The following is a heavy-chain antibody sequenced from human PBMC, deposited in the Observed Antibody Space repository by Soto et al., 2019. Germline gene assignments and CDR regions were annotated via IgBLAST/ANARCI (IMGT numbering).Heavy chain of an antibody. D-gene: IGHD2-15*01. CDR2: IVGSGSGT. Sequence: PGGSLRLSCVASGFSISSYAMSWVRQAPGKGLEWVSAIVGSGSGTYYADSVKGRFSFSRDNSENTLFLQMNSLRADDTAVYYCAKGGLHFYSHYYMDVWGKGTTVTVSS. CDR3: AKGGLHFYSHYYMDV. V-gene: IGHV3-23*01. J-gene: IGHJ6*03. CDR1: GFSISSYA.